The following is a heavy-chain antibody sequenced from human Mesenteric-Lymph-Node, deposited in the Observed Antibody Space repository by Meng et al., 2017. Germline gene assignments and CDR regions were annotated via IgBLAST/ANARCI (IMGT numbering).Heavy chain of an antibody. V-gene: IGHV3-23*01. CDR3: ANGHSPVY. CDR2: INNDGSAT. CDR1: GFTFSSYA. Sequence: GESLKISCAASGFTFSSYAMSWVRQAPGKGLEWVSAINNDGSATYYADSVKGRFTISRDNSKNTLYMQMNSLRVEDTAVYYCANGHSPVYWGQGTLVTVSS. D-gene: IGHD5-12*01. J-gene: IGHJ4*02.